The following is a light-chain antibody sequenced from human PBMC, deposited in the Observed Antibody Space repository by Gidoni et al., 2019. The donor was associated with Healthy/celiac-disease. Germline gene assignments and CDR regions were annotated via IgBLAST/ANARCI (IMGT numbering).Light chain of an antibody. CDR3: QQYGSSPRT. Sequence: EIVLTQSPGTLSLSPGERATLSCRASQSVGSSLTWYQQKPGQAPRLLIYEASSRATGIPNRFSGSGSGTDFTLTISRLEPEDFAVYYCQQYGSSPRTFGQGTKVEIK. V-gene: IGKV3-20*01. J-gene: IGKJ1*01. CDR2: EAS. CDR1: QSVGSS.